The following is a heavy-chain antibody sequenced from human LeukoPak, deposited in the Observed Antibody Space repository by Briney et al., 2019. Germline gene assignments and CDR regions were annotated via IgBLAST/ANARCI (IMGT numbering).Heavy chain of an antibody. J-gene: IGHJ6*02. CDR3: ARVTIFGVGRNGMDV. V-gene: IGHV4-34*01. Sequence: SETLSLTCAVYGGSFSGYYWSWIRQPPGKGREWIGEINHSGSTNYNPSLKSRVTISVDTSKNQFSLKLSSVTAADTAVYYCARVTIFGVGRNGMDVWGQGTTVTVSS. D-gene: IGHD3-3*01. CDR1: GGSFSGYY. CDR2: INHSGST.